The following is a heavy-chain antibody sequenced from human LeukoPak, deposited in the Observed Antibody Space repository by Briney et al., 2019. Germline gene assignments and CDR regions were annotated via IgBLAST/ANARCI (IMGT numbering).Heavy chain of an antibody. V-gene: IGHV4-39*02. CDR2: IYYSGST. CDR1: GGSISSSSYY. Sequence: SETLSLTCTVSGGSISSSSYYWGWIRQPPGKGLEWIGSIYYSGSTYYNPSLKSRVTISVDTSKNQFSLKLSSVTAADTAVYYCARDRFALGGVWGQGTMVTVSS. D-gene: IGHD3-10*01. CDR3: ARDRFALGGV. J-gene: IGHJ3*01.